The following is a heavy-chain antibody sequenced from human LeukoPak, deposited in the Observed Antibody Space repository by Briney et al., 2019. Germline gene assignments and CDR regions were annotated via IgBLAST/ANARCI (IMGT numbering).Heavy chain of an antibody. V-gene: IGHV4-39*07. J-gene: IGHJ4*02. D-gene: IGHD1-14*01. CDR2: VYYSVST. Sequence: LEALSLTCTVSGGSITSSMYYWGWIRQPPRSWLEWIGSVYYSVSTYYKPSLKTRVPISVDTPKNQFSLRLSSVTSADTAVYSCARRRNSPTLPSCFDYWGRETLVTVSS. CDR1: GGSITSSMYY. CDR3: ARRRNSPTLPSCFDY.